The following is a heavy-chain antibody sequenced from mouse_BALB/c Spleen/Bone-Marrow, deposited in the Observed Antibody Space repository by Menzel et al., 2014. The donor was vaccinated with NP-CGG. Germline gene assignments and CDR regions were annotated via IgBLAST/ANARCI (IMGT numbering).Heavy chain of an antibody. V-gene: IGHV3-8*02. Sequence: EVQGVESGPSLVKPSQTLSLTCSVTGDSTTNGYWNWIRKFPGNKLEYMGYINYSGSTYYNPSLKSRISITRDTSKNQFFLQLDSVTTEDTATYYCVRSGYYGSYPASYWGQGTLVTVSA. CDR2: INYSGST. CDR3: VRSGYYGSYPASY. D-gene: IGHD2-1*01. CDR1: GDSTTNGY. J-gene: IGHJ3*01.